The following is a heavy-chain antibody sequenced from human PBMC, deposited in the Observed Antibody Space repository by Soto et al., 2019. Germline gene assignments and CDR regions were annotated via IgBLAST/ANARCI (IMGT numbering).Heavy chain of an antibody. CDR1: GGSFSGYY. V-gene: IGHV4-34*01. CDR2: INHSGST. CDR3: ARERNTIVGVVISLDV. D-gene: IGHD3-3*01. Sequence: SETLSLTCAVYGGSFSGYYWSWIRQPPGEGLEWIGEINHSGSTNYNPSLKSRVTITVDTSKNQFSLKLSSVTAADTAVYYCARERNTIVGVVISLDVWGQGTTVTVSS. J-gene: IGHJ6*02.